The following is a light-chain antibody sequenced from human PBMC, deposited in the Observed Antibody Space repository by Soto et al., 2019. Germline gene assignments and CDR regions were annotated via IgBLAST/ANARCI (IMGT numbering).Light chain of an antibody. Sequence: EIVLTQSPASLSVSPGERATLSCKASQSVGSNLAWYQQRPGQAPRLLIYAASARATGIPVRFSGSGSGTAFTLSFDSLQSEDFANYFCQQYNNWPRTFGQGTKLEI. J-gene: IGKJ2*01. CDR2: AAS. CDR1: QSVGSN. CDR3: QQYNNWPRT. V-gene: IGKV3-15*01.